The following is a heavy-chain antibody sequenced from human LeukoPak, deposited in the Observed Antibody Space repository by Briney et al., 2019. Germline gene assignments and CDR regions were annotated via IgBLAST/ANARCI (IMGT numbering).Heavy chain of an antibody. V-gene: IGHV4-61*02. CDR2: IYSSGST. D-gene: IGHD3-22*01. CDR1: GGSISSGSYY. J-gene: IGHJ4*02. CDR3: ARTYYYDSSGYHFDY. Sequence: SETLSLTCTVSGGSISSGSYYWSWIRQPAGKGLEWIGRIYSSGSTNYNPSLKSRVTISLDTSKNQFSLKLSSVTAADTAVYYCARTYYYDSSGYHFDYWGQGTLVTVSS.